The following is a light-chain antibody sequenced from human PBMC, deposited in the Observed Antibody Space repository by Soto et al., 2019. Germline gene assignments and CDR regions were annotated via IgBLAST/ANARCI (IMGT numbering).Light chain of an antibody. Sequence: EIVLTQAPGTLSLSPGERATLSCRASQSVSRSYLAWYQQKPGQPPRLLISGASSRATGIPDRFSGSGSGTDFTLTISRLEPEDFAVFYCQHYDSLPITFGQGTRLEIK. CDR1: QSVSRSY. J-gene: IGKJ5*01. V-gene: IGKV3-20*01. CDR3: QHYDSLPIT. CDR2: GAS.